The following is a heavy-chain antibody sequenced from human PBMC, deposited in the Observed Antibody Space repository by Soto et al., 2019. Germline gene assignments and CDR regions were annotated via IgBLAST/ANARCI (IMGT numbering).Heavy chain of an antibody. CDR3: ARSDYDSSGYSRMSGYYYYYGLDV. Sequence: ASVKVSCKASGYTFTIYYTHWVRQAPGQGLEWMGLINPSGGSTSYAQKFQGRVTMTGDTATTTVYMELSSLRSEDTAVYYCARSDYDSSGYSRMSGYYYYYGLDVWGQGTTVTVSS. CDR2: INPSGGST. J-gene: IGHJ6*02. CDR1: GYTFTIYY. D-gene: IGHD3-22*01. V-gene: IGHV1-46*01.